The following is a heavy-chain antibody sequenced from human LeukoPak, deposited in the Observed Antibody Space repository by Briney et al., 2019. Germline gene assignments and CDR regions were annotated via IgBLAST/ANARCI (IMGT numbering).Heavy chain of an antibody. V-gene: IGHV4-4*02. Sequence: SEPLSLTCAVSGGSISSSNWWGRLRHRPGKGLEWIGEIYHSWSTNYNPSLKSRVTISVDKSKNQFSLKLSSVTAADTAVYYCARRIFGGYDVGAYYYYGMDVWGKGTAVTVSS. J-gene: IGHJ6*04. CDR3: ARRIFGGYDVGAYYYYGMDV. D-gene: IGHD5-12*01. CDR2: IYHSWST. CDR1: GGSISSSNW.